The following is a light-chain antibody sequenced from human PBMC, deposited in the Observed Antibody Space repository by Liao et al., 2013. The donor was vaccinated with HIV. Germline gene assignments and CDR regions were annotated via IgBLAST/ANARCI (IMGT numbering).Light chain of an antibody. CDR3: QVWDSSSDHLYV. Sequence: SYVLTQPPSVSVAPGKTASITCGGSNIGSKSVHWYQQKPGQAPVLVIYYDSDRPSGIPERFSGSNSGNTATLTISRVEAGDEADYYCQVWDSSSDHLYVFGTGTKVTVL. V-gene: IGLV3-21*04. J-gene: IGLJ1*01. CDR1: NIGSKS. CDR2: YDS.